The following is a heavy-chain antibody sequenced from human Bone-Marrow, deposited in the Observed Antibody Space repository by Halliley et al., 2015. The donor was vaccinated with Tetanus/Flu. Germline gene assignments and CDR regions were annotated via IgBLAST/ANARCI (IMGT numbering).Heavy chain of an antibody. CDR3: TPDLGPLTGTDS. Sequence: GRIKTRTDGGTKEYAAPVKGRFTISRDDSINTLFLQMDSLKTEDTAVYYCTPDLGPLTGTDSWGHGTLVTVSS. D-gene: IGHD1-7*01. J-gene: IGHJ4*01. CDR2: IKTRTDGGTK. V-gene: IGHV3-15*07.